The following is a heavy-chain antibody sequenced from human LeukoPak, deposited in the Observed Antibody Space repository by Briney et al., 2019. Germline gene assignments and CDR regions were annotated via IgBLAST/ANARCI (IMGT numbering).Heavy chain of an antibody. CDR1: GYTFTSYG. CDR3: ARAVVAATLYYFDY. Sequence: ASVKVSCKASGYTFTSYGISWVRQAPGQGLEWMGWISAYNGNTNYAQKLQGRVTMTTDTSTSTAYMELRSLRSDDTAVNYCARAVVAATLYYFDYWGQGTLVTVSS. CDR2: ISAYNGNT. V-gene: IGHV1-18*01. D-gene: IGHD2-15*01. J-gene: IGHJ4*02.